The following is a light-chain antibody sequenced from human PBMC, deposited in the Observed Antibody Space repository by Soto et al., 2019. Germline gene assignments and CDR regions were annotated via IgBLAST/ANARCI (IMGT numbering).Light chain of an antibody. CDR3: QQGYGNRA. Sequence: DIQMTQSPSTLSASVGDRVTITCRASQSISSWLAWYQQKPGKAPKLLIYDASSLESGVPSRFSGSGSGTEFTLTISSLQPDDFATYYCQQGYGNRAFGQGTKVDIK. CDR2: DAS. CDR1: QSISSW. J-gene: IGKJ1*01. V-gene: IGKV1-5*01.